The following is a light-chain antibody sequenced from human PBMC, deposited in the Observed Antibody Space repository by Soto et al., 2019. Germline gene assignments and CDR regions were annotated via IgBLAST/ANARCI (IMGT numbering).Light chain of an antibody. V-gene: IGKV3-15*01. Sequence: EIVMTQSPATRSVSPGGRATLSWGASQSISDTLAWYQQKPGQAPRLLIYGASTRAPGFPARFSGSGSGTDFTLTISRLKYEDFAVYYCQQYNNWPWTFGQGTKVDIK. CDR1: QSISDT. CDR3: QQYNNWPWT. J-gene: IGKJ1*01. CDR2: GAS.